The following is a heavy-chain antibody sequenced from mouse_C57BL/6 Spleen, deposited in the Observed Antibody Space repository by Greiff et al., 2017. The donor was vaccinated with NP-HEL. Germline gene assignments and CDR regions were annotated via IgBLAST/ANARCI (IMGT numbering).Heavy chain of an antibody. CDR2: IDPENGDT. CDR1: GFNIKDDY. CDR3: TMITTVEGFDY. Sequence: EVQLQQSGAELVRPGASVKLSCTASGFNIKDDYMHWVKQRPEQGLEWIGWIDPENGDTEYASKFQGKATITADKSSNTAYLQLSSLTSEDTAVYYCTMITTVEGFDYWGQGTMVTVSA. J-gene: IGHJ3*01. V-gene: IGHV14-4*01. D-gene: IGHD1-1*01.